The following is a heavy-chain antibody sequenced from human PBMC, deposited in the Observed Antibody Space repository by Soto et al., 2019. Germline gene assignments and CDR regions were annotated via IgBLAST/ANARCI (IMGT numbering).Heavy chain of an antibody. CDR3: AKVRSEQLHFDY. V-gene: IGHV3-23*01. J-gene: IGHJ4*02. CDR2: ISGSGGST. Sequence: GGLMRLSCAAAGFTFCSWAMSWVRQAPGKGLEWVSAISGSGGSTYYADSVKGRFTISRDNSKNTLYLQMNSLRAEDTAVYYCAKVRSEQLHFDYWGQGTLVTVSS. D-gene: IGHD6-6*01. CDR1: GFTFCSWA.